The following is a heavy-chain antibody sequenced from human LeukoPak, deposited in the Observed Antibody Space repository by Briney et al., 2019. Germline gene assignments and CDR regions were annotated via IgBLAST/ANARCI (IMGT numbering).Heavy chain of an antibody. CDR3: ARYFSGGQFKWFDP. J-gene: IGHJ5*02. V-gene: IGHV4-30-2*01. CDR1: DDSISSGGYS. D-gene: IGHD1-26*01. Sequence: PSQTLSLTCAVSDDSISSGGYSWSWIRQPPGKGLEWIGYIYHGGSAYYSPSLKSRANISVDKSKNQFSLKLSSVTAADTAVYYCARYFSGGQFKWFDPWGQGTLVTVSS. CDR2: IYHGGSA.